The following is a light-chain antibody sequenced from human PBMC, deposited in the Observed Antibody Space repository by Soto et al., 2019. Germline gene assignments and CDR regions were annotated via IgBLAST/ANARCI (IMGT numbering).Light chain of an antibody. Sequence: QSALTQPPSASGSPGQSVTISCTGTSRDIGTYNYVSWYQQHPGKAPKLIIYEDTKRPSGVPERFSGSKSGNTASLTVSGLQADDEAYYHRTSFAGGDDVVFGGGTKLTVL. J-gene: IGLJ3*02. CDR1: SRDIGTYNY. CDR3: TSFAGGDDVV. CDR2: EDT. V-gene: IGLV2-8*01.